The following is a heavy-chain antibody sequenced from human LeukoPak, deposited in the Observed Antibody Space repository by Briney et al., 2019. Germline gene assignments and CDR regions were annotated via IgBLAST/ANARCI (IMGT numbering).Heavy chain of an antibody. D-gene: IGHD4-17*01. CDR2: ISWNSGSI. J-gene: IGHJ4*02. Sequence: GGSLRLSCAASGFTFDDYAMHWVRHAPGKGLEWVSGISWNSGSIGYADSVKGRFTISRDNAKNSLYLQMNSLRAEDTALYYCAKDWGDYSVFDYWGQGTLVTVSS. CDR3: AKDWGDYSVFDY. V-gene: IGHV3-9*01. CDR1: GFTFDDYA.